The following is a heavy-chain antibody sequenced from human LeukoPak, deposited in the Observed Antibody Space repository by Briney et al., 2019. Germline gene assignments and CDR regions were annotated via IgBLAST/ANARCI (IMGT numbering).Heavy chain of an antibody. D-gene: IGHD5-24*01. CDR1: GFTVISHY. Sequence: PGGSLRLSCAASGFTVISHYMSWVRQAPGKGLEWVSVIYRGDGTYYADSVKGRFTISSDNSKNTVYLQMNSLSVDDTAVYYCARDIGGTVEVATMNYWGQGTLVTVSS. CDR3: ARDIGGTVEVATMNY. V-gene: IGHV3-66*01. J-gene: IGHJ4*02. CDR2: IYRGDGT.